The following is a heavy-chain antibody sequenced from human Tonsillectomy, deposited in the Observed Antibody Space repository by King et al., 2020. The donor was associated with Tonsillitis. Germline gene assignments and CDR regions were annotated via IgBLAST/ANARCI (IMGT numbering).Heavy chain of an antibody. V-gene: IGHV3-53*01. CDR2: IYSGGST. D-gene: IGHD1-7*01. J-gene: IGHJ6*02. CDR3: ARDQNYHYYYYGMDV. CDR1: GFTVSSNY. Sequence: VQLVESGGGLIQPGGSLRLSCAASGFTVSSNYMSWVRQAPGKGLEWFSVIYSGGSTYYADSVKGRFTISRDNSKNTLYLQMNSLRAEDTAVYYCARDQNYHYYYYGMDVWGQGTTVTVSS.